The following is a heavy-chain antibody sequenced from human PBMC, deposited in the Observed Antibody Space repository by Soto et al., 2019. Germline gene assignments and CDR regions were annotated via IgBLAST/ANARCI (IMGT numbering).Heavy chain of an antibody. Sequence: QLQLQESGPGLVKPSETLSLTCTVSGGSISSSSFYWGWVRQPPGKGLEWIASIYFIGSTNYSPSLKSRVTISVDTSKNQFSLKLSSVTAADTAVYYCARHNLIVGRLHGFDMWGQGTMVTVSS. CDR1: GGSISSSSFY. V-gene: IGHV4-39*01. D-gene: IGHD3-22*01. CDR3: ARHNLIVGRLHGFDM. J-gene: IGHJ3*02. CDR2: IYFIGST.